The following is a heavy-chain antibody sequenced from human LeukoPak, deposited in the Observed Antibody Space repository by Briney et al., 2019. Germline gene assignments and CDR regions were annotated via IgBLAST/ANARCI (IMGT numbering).Heavy chain of an antibody. CDR1: GGSISSYY. D-gene: IGHD2-15*01. V-gene: IGHV4-59*01. Sequence: SETLSLTCTVSGGSISSYYWSWIRQPPGKGLEWIGYIYYSGSTNYNPSLKSRVTISVDTSKNQFSLKLSSVTAADTAVYYCARGGYCSGGSCHYFDYWGQGTLVTVSS. CDR2: IYYSGST. CDR3: ARGGYCSGGSCHYFDY. J-gene: IGHJ4*02.